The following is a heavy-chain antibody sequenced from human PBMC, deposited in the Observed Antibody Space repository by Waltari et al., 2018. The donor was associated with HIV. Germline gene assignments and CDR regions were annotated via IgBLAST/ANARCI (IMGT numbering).Heavy chain of an antibody. J-gene: IGHJ5*02. D-gene: IGHD3-10*01. CDR3: AKDANTFHEFGPNWLDP. V-gene: IGHV3-33*06. CDR1: GFTFKRYG. Sequence: QVQLVESGGGVVQPGRSLRLSCESSGFTFKRYGMHLVRQAPGKGLGWVAVIWYDGTEKYYVDSVKGRFVISRDNSKNTLYLQMNSLRPEDTAMYYCAKDANTFHEFGPNWLDPWGQGTLVSVSS. CDR2: IWYDGTEK.